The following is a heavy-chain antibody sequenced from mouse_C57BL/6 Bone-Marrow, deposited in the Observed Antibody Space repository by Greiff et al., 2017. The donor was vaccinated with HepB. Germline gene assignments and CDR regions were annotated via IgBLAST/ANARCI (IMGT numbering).Heavy chain of an antibody. CDR2: ISNGGGST. V-gene: IGHV5-12*01. D-gene: IGHD2-4*01. CDR3: ARWGDYAFDY. CDR1: GFTFSDYY. Sequence: EVHLVESGGGLVQPGGSLKLSCAASGFTFSDYYMYWVRQTPEKRLEWVAYISNGGGSTYYPDTVKGRFTISRDNAKNTLYLQMSRLKSEDTAMYYCARWGDYAFDYWGQGTTLTVSS. J-gene: IGHJ2*01.